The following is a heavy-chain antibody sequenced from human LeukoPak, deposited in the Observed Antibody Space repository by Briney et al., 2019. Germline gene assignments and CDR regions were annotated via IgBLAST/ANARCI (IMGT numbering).Heavy chain of an antibody. J-gene: IGHJ4*02. Sequence: GESLKISCKGSGYGFPSYWIGWVRQMPGKGLEGMGIISPGDSDTRYSPSFRGQVTISADKSISTAFLQWSSLKASDTAMYYCVRLDSSGYYYAVYWGQRALVTVSS. CDR3: VRLDSSGYYYAVY. CDR1: GYGFPSYW. D-gene: IGHD3-22*01. CDR2: ISPGDSDT. V-gene: IGHV5-51*01.